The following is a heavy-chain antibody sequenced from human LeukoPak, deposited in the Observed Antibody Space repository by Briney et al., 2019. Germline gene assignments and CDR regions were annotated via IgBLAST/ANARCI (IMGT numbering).Heavy chain of an antibody. CDR1: GGSISSYY. J-gene: IGHJ5*02. Sequence: KPSGTLSLTCTVSGGSISSYYWSWIRQPPGKGLEWIGYIYYSGSTNYNPSLKSRVTISVDTSKNQFSLKLSSVTAADTAVYYCARLYGSGSYYIEDWFDPWGQGTLVTVSS. D-gene: IGHD3-10*01. V-gene: IGHV4-59*08. CDR2: IYYSGST. CDR3: ARLYGSGSYYIEDWFDP.